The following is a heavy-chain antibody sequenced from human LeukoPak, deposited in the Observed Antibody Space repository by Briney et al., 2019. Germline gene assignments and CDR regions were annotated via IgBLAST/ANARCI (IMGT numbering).Heavy chain of an antibody. D-gene: IGHD4-23*01. CDR1: GYTFTGYH. CDR2: INPNSGGT. V-gene: IGHV1-2*02. J-gene: IGHJ4*02. Sequence: ASVKVSCKASGYTFTGYHMHWVRQAPGQGLEWMGWINPNSGGTNYAQKFQGRVTMTRDTSISTAYMELSRLRSDDTAVYYCARDPYYGGNSPPPDWGQGTLVTVSS. CDR3: ARDPYYGGNSPPPD.